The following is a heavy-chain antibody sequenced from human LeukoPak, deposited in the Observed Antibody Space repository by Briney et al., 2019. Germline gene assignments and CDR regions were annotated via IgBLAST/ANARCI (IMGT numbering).Heavy chain of an antibody. D-gene: IGHD3-3*01. Sequence: ASVKVSCKASGYTFTGYYMHWVRQAPGQGLEWMGRINPNSGGTNYAQKFQGRVTMTRDTSISTAYMELSRLRSDDTAVYYCARSSHLLRFLEWLTYDYWGQGTLVTVSS. CDR2: INPNSGGT. V-gene: IGHV1-2*06. CDR1: GYTFTGYY. J-gene: IGHJ4*02. CDR3: ARSSHLLRFLEWLTYDY.